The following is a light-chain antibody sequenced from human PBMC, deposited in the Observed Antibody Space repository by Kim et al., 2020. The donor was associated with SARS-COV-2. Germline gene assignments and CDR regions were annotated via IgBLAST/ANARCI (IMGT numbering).Light chain of an antibody. J-gene: IGKJ2*01. CDR2: DVS. V-gene: IGKV3-11*01. CDR3: QQRRDCPAYT. Sequence: EIVLTQSPVALSLSPGERATLSCRASQSVGNSLAWYQHRPGQAPRLLMYDVSNRAAGIPARFSGSGSGTDFTLTITSLDPEDFAVYYCQQRRDCPAYTFGQGTKLEI. CDR1: QSVGNS.